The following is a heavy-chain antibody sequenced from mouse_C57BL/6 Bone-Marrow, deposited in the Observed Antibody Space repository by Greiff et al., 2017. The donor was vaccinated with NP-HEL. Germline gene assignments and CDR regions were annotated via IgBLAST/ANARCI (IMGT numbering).Heavy chain of an antibody. CDR3: ARGQLLGYFDV. CDR2: INYDGSST. V-gene: IGHV5-16*01. D-gene: IGHD1-1*01. CDR1: GFTFSDYY. J-gene: IGHJ1*03. Sequence: EVQRVESEGGLVQPGSSMKLSCTASGFTFSDYYMAWVRQVPEKGLEWVANINYDGSSTYYLDSLKSRFIISRDNAKNILYLQMSSLKSEDTATYYCARGQLLGYFDVWGTGTTVTVSS.